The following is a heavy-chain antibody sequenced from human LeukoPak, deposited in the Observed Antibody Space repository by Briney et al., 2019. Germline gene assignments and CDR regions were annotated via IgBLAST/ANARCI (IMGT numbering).Heavy chain of an antibody. CDR3: ARSMDDFWSGYYFDY. D-gene: IGHD3-3*01. CDR2: IIPIFGTA. CDR1: GGTFSSYA. V-gene: IGHV1-69*05. J-gene: IGHJ4*02. Sequence: SVKVSCKASGGTFSSYAISWVRQAPGQGLEWMGGIIPIFGTANYAQKFQGRVTITTDESTSTAYMELSSPRSEDTAVYYCARSMDDFWSGYYFDYWGQGTLVTVSS.